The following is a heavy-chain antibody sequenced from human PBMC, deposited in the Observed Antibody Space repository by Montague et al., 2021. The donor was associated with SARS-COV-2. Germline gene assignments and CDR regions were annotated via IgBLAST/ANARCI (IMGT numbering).Heavy chain of an antibody. CDR2: IYYSGST. D-gene: IGHD3-10*01. CDR1: GGSISSSSNY. CDR3: ARLVWFGELSSENWFDP. V-gene: IGHV4-39*01. J-gene: IGHJ5*02. Sequence: SETLSPTPTVSGGSISSSSNYWGWIRQPPGKGLEWIGSIYYSGSTYYXSSLKSRVTISVDTSKNQFSLKLNSVTAADTAVYYCARLVWFGELSSENWFDPWGQGTLVTVSS.